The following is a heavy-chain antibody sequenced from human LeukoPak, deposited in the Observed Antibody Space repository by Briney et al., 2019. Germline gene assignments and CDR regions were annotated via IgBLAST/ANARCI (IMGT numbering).Heavy chain of an antibody. V-gene: IGHV4-30-4*08. CDR1: GGSISSGDYY. Sequence: SETLSLTCTVSGGSISSGDYYWSWIRQPPGKGLEWIGYIYYSGSTYYNPSLKSRVTIPVDTSKNQFSLKLSSVTAADTAVYYCARDLNDAFDIWGQGTMVTVSS. CDR3: ARDLNDAFDI. CDR2: IYYSGST. J-gene: IGHJ3*02.